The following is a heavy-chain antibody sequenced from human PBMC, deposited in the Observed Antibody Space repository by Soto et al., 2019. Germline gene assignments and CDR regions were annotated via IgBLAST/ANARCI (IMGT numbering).Heavy chain of an antibody. CDR1: GDSISDYY. CDR2: IYYIGST. D-gene: IGHD2-8*01. J-gene: IGHJ4*02. V-gene: IGHV4-59*13. CDR3: ARTPRSMMVYAIYQ. Sequence: QVQLQESGPGLVKPSETLSLTCTVSGDSISDYYWNWIRQAPGKGLEWIGYIYYIGSTNYNPSLKSRVTISADTSKNQFSLKLSSVTAADTAVYYCARTPRSMMVYAIYQWGQGTLVTVSS.